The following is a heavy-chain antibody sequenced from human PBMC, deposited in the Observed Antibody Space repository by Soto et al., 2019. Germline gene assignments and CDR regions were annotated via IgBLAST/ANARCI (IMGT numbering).Heavy chain of an antibody. CDR1: GFTFSSYG. J-gene: IGHJ6*02. V-gene: IGHV3-30*18. D-gene: IGHD6-19*01. Sequence: GGSLRLSCAASGFTFSSYGMHWVRQAPGKGLEWVAVISYDGSNKYYADSVKGRFTISRDNSKNTLYLQMNSLRAEDTAVYYCAKALAVAGPWVPYYYYGVDVWGQGTTVTVSS. CDR2: ISYDGSNK. CDR3: AKALAVAGPWVPYYYYGVDV.